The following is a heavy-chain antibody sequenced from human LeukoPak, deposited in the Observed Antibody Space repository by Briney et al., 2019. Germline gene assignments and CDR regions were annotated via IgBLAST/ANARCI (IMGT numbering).Heavy chain of an antibody. J-gene: IGHJ5*02. CDR3: ARGVGYCSSTSCYWWFDP. D-gene: IGHD2-2*01. CDR1: GFTFSSYE. CDR2: ISSSGSTI. V-gene: IGHV3-48*03. Sequence: PGGSPRLSCAASGFTFSSYEMNWVRQAPGKGLEWVSYISSSGSTIYYADSVKGRFTISRDNAKNTLYLQMNSLRAEDTAVYYCARGVGYCSSTSCYWWFDPWGQGTLVTVSS.